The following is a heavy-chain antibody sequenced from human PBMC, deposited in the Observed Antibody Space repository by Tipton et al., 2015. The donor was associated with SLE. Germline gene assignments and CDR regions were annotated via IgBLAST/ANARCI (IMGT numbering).Heavy chain of an antibody. CDR3: ASSTGEASGWPRPPYYFDY. CDR1: GASLSSYY. CDR2: IFTSGNT. V-gene: IGHV4-4*07. Sequence: TLSLTCTVSGASLSSYYWSWIRQPAGKGLEWIGRIFTSGNTNYNPSLKSRVTMSVDTSKNQFSLKLSSVTAADTAVYYCASSTGEASGWPRPPYYFDYWGQGTLVTVSS. J-gene: IGHJ4*02. D-gene: IGHD6-19*01.